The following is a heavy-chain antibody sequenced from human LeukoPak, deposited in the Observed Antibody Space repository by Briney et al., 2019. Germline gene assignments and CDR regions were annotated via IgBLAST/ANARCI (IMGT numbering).Heavy chain of an antibody. V-gene: IGHV1-69*04. CDR2: IIPILGIA. Sequence: SVKVSCKASGGTFSSYAISWVRQAPGQGLEWMGRIIPILGIANYAQKFQGRVTITADKSTSTAYMELSSLRSEDTAVYYCARNVPKFGELLNDYWGQGTLVTVSS. D-gene: IGHD3-10*01. CDR3: ARNVPKFGELLNDY. J-gene: IGHJ4*02. CDR1: GGTFSSYA.